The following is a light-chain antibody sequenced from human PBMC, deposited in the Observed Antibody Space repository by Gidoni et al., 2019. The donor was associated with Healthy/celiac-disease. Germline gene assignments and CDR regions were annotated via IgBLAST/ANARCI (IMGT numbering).Light chain of an antibody. CDR1: QSFGSNY. CDR2: DAS. CDR3: QQYGSPPRT. Sequence: EIVLAQSPGTLSLSPGERATLSCRASQSFGSNYLAWYQHQPGQTPRLLIYDASSRAAGIPDRFSGSGSGTDFTLTISRLEPEDFAVYYCQQYGSPPRTFGQGTRVEI. J-gene: IGKJ1*01. V-gene: IGKV3-20*01.